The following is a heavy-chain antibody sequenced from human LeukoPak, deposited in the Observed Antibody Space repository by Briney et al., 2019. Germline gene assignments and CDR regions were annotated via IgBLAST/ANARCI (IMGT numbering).Heavy chain of an antibody. D-gene: IGHD1-20*01. V-gene: IGHV4-39*01. CDR3: ARHGGRYNWSPSD. J-gene: IGHJ4*02. CDR2: ITYSGTT. CDR1: GDSISSSTYSTTYY. Sequence: SETLSLTCTVSGDSISSSTYSTTYYWGWIRQPPGKGLEWIGSITYSGTTHYNASLKSQVTISVDTSKNQFSLRLSSVTAADTAVYFRARHGGRYNWSPSDWGQGTLVAVSS.